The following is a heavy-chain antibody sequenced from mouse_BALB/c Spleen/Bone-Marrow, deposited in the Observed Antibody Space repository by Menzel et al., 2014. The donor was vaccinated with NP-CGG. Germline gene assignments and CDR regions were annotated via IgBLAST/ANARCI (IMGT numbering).Heavy chain of an antibody. V-gene: IGHV1-80*01. Sequence: QVQLQQSGADLVRPGSSVKISCKASGYAFSNYWMNWVKQRPGQGLEWIGQIYPGDGDTDYNGKFKGKATLTSDKSSSTAYMRLSGVTPEDTAVYFCARCDGYSYYCDYWGQGTTLTVSS. J-gene: IGHJ2*01. CDR1: GYAFSNYW. D-gene: IGHD2-3*01. CDR3: ARCDGYSYYCDY. CDR2: IYPGDGDT.